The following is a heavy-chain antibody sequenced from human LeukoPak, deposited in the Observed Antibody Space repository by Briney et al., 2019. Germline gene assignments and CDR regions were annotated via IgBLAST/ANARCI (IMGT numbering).Heavy chain of an antibody. J-gene: IGHJ5*02. CDR1: GGSFSGYY. CDR3: ARFLWGRFDP. D-gene: IGHD2/OR15-2a*01. Sequence: PSETLSLTCAVYGGSFSGYYWSWIRQHPGKGLEWIGEINHSGSTNYNPSLKSRVTISVDTSKNQFSLKLSSVTAADTAVYYCARFLWGRFDPWGQGTLVTVSS. CDR2: INHSGST. V-gene: IGHV4-34*01.